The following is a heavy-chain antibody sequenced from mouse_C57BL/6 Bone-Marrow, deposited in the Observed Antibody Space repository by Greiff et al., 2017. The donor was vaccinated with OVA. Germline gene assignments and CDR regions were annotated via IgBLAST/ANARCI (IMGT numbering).Heavy chain of an antibody. J-gene: IGHJ3*01. CDR1: GYTFTSYW. V-gene: IGHV1-55*01. Sequence: QVQLQQPGAELVKPGASVKMSCKASGYTFTSYWITWVKQRPGQGLEWIGDIYPGSGSTNYNEKFKSKATLTVDTSSSTAYMQLSSLTSEDSAVYYCAREAASAGLFAYWGQGTLVTVSA. CDR3: AREAASAGLFAY. CDR2: IYPGSGST. D-gene: IGHD3-2*02.